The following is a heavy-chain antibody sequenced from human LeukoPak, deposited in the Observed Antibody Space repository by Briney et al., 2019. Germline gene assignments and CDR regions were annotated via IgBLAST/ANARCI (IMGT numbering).Heavy chain of an antibody. J-gene: IGHJ3*01. D-gene: IGHD5-24*01. Sequence: GGSLRLSCAASGFNFITAAMTWVRQAPGKGLEWVSLIGSSGGSTYYADSVKGRFTISRDNSNHTLSLQMNSLRVEDTAIYYCVKDIQLSTWGLGTIVTVSS. CDR2: IGSSGGST. CDR3: VKDIQLST. CDR1: GFNFITAA. V-gene: IGHV3-23*01.